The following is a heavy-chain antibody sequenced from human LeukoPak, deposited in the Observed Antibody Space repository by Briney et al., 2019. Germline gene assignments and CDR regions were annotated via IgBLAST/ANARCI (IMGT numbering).Heavy chain of an antibody. CDR1: GFTFSSYG. D-gene: IGHD3-22*01. V-gene: IGHV3-30*18. CDR2: ISYDGSNK. J-gene: IGHJ4*02. Sequence: GGSLRLSCAASGFTFSSYGMHWVRQAPGKGLEWVAVISYDGSNKYYADSVKGRFTISRDNSKNTLYLQMNSLRAEDTAVYYCAKAFVTMIDYFDYWGQGTLVTVSS. CDR3: AKAFVTMIDYFDY.